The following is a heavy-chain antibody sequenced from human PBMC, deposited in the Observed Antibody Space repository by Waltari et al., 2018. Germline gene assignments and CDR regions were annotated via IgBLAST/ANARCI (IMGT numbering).Heavy chain of an antibody. CDR3: ARYVWLDLLIDY. J-gene: IGHJ4*02. D-gene: IGHD6-19*01. Sequence: EVQLVAPPAGLAQPAGSLRLSCAASRFTFSTYWMSWVRQAPGKGLEWVANIKQDGSEKYYVDSVKGRFTISRDNAKNSLYLQMNSLRAEDTAVYYCARYVWLDLLIDYWGQGTLVTVSS. V-gene: IGHV3-7*01. CDR1: RFTFSTYW. CDR2: IKQDGSEK.